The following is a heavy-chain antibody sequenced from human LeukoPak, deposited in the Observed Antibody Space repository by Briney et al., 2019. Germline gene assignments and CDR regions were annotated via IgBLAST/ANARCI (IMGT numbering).Heavy chain of an antibody. J-gene: IGHJ5*02. V-gene: IGHV4-34*01. CDR2: INHSGST. D-gene: IGHD3-22*01. CDR1: GGSFSGYY. Sequence: PSETLSLTCAVYGGSFSGYYWSWIRQPPGKGLEWIGEINHSGSTNYNPSLKSRVTISVDTSKNQFSLKLSSVTAADTAVYYCARGGYYYDSRNWFDPWGQGTLVTVSS. CDR3: ARGGYYYDSRNWFDP.